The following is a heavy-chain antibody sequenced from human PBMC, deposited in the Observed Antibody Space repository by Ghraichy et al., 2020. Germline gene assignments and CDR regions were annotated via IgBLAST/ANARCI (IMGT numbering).Heavy chain of an antibody. J-gene: IGHJ4*02. CDR3: ARDAGLDC. V-gene: IGHV3-7*03. CDR1: GFSFSNYW. Sequence: LSLTCAASGFSFSNYWMAWVRQAPGKGLEWVANIKHDANERYYADSVKGRFSISRDNAKNSVYLQMNSLRAEDTAVYYCARDAGLDCWGQGTLVTVSS. CDR2: IKHDANER.